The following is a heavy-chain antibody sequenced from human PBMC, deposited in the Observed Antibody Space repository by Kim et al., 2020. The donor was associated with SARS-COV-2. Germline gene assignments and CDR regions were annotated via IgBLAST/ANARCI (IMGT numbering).Heavy chain of an antibody. D-gene: IGHD2-15*01. CDR2: IIPILGIA. CDR3: ARDHCSGGSYRPGLFDY. CDR1: GGTFSSYA. V-gene: IGHV1-69*04. Sequence: SVKVSCKASGGTFSSYAISWVRQAPGQGLEWMGRIIPILGIANYAQKFQGRVTITADKSTSTAYMELSSLRSEDTAVYYCARDHCSGGSYRPGLFDYWGQGTLVTVSS. J-gene: IGHJ4*02.